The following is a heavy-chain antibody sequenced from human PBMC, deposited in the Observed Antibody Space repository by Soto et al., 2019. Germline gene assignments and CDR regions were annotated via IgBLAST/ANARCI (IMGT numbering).Heavy chain of an antibody. CDR2: IYYSGST. D-gene: IGHD2-15*01. V-gene: IGHV4-59*08. CDR3: ARHGYCSGGSCYSGGYFDY. CDR1: GGPISSYY. Sequence: SETLSLTCTVSGGPISSYYWSWIRQPPGKGLEWIGYIYYSGSTNYNPSLKSRVTISVDTSKNQFSLKLSSVTAADTAVYYCARHGYCSGGSCYSGGYFDYWGQGTLVTVSS. J-gene: IGHJ4*02.